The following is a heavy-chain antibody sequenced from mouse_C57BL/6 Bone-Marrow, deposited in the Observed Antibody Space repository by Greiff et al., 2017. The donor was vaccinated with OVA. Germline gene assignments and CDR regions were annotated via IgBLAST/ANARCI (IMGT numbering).Heavy chain of an antibody. CDR1: GFTFSSYA. V-gene: IGHV5-4*03. Sequence: EVKLVESGGGLVKPGGSLKLSCAASGFTFSSYAMSWVRQTPEKRLEWVATISDGGSYTYYPDNVKGRFTIYRDNAKHNLYLQMSHLKSEDTAMYYCARDGYYDYGPFAYWGQGTLVTVSA. CDR3: ARDGYYDYGPFAY. J-gene: IGHJ3*01. CDR2: ISDGGSYT. D-gene: IGHD2-4*01.